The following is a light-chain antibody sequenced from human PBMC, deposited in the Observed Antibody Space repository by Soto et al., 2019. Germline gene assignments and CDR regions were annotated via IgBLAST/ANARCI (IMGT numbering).Light chain of an antibody. CDR3: DSYTSGSSYV. CDR1: SSDVGGYNY. V-gene: IGLV2-14*01. J-gene: IGLJ1*01. CDR2: DVS. Sequence: LTQPASVSGSPGQSITISCTGTSSDVGGYNYVSWYQQHPGKAPKLMIYDVSYRPSGVSDRFSGSKSGNTASLTISGLQSEDEADYYCDSYTSGSSYVFGTGTKVTVL.